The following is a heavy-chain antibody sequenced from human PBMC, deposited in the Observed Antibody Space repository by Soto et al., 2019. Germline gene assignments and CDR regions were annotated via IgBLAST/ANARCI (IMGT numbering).Heavy chain of an antibody. CDR1: GGSISSGTYS. CDR3: ARGHYGGKVDAFDI. D-gene: IGHD4-17*01. V-gene: IGHV4-30-2*01. Sequence: PSETLSLTCAVSGGSISSGTYSWSWIRQPPGKGLEWIGYIFHTGSTFYNSSLKSRATISVDRSKNRFSLRLSSVTAADTAVYYCARGHYGGKVDAFDIWGQGTMVTVS. CDR2: IFHTGST. J-gene: IGHJ3*02.